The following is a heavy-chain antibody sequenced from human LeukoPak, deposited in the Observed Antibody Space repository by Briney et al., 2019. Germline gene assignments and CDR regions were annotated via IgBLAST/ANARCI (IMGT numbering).Heavy chain of an antibody. V-gene: IGHV4-39*02. CDR3: ARSSAGVPFDY. Sequence: SPSKTLSLTCTVSGGSISTGSYYWGWVRQPPGKGLEYIGSISYSGTTYYNPSLKSRVTISVDTSKNHFSLNLSSVSAADTAVYYCARSSAGVPFDYWGQGTLVTVSS. CDR2: ISYSGTT. J-gene: IGHJ4*02. D-gene: IGHD6-13*01. CDR1: GGSISTGSYY.